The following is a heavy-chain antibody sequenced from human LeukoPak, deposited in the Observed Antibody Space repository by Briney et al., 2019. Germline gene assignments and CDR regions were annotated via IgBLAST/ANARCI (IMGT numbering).Heavy chain of an antibody. CDR2: IKEDGSEK. CDR3: ARAVWVLDY. CDR1: GFTFSDYW. V-gene: IGHV3-7*01. Sequence: GGSLRLSCAASGFTFSDYWMSWVRQAPGKGLEWVANIKEDGSEKYYVDSVKGRFTISRDNAKNSLYLQMNSLRAEDTAVYYCARAVWVLDYWGQGTLVTVSS. J-gene: IGHJ4*02. D-gene: IGHD3-16*01.